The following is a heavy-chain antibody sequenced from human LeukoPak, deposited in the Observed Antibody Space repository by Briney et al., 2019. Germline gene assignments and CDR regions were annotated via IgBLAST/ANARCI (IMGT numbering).Heavy chain of an antibody. CDR3: ARGKGYSGYAYYYGMDV. CDR1: GGTFSSYA. CDR2: IIPIFGTA. Sequence: SVKDSCKASGGTFSSYAISWVRQAPGQGLEWMGGIIPIFGTANYAQKFQGRVTITADESTSTAYMELSSLRSEDTAVYYCARGKGYSGYAYYYGMDVWGQGTTVTVSS. J-gene: IGHJ6*02. D-gene: IGHD5-12*01. V-gene: IGHV1-69*13.